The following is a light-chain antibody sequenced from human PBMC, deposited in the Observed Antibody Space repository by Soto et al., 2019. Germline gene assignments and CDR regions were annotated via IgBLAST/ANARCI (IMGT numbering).Light chain of an antibody. CDR1: QSISSW. CDR2: DAS. V-gene: IGKV1-5*01. J-gene: IGKJ5*01. CDR3: QQYNSYSPSIT. Sequence: DIQMTQSPSTLSASVGDRVTITCRASQSISSWLAWYQQKPGKAHKLLIYDASSLESGVPSRFSGSGSRTEFTLTISSLQPDDFATYYCQQYNSYSPSITFGQGTRLEIK.